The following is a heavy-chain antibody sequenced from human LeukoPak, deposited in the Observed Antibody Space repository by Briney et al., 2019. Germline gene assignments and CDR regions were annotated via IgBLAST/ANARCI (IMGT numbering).Heavy chain of an antibody. CDR2: INPNSGGT. CDR3: AREIKGPLTFDY. V-gene: IGHV1-2*04. CDR1: GYTFTGYY. D-gene: IGHD3-9*01. Sequence: ASVKVSCRASGYTFTGYYMHWVRQAPGEGLEWMGWINPNSGGTNYAQKFQGWVTMTRDTSISTAYMELSRLRSDDTAVYYCAREIKGPLTFDYWGQGTLVTVSS. J-gene: IGHJ4*02.